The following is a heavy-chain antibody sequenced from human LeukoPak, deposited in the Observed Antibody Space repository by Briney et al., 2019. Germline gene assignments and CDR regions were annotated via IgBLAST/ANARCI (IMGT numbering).Heavy chain of an antibody. CDR3: ARDRQSIAAAGTPDY. J-gene: IGHJ4*02. V-gene: IGHV7-4-1*02. D-gene: IGHD6-13*01. CDR1: GYTHTSYA. CDR2: INTNTGNP. Sequence: ASVKVSRKSSGYTHTSYAMNWVRQAPGQGREWVGWINTNTGNPTYAQGFTGRFAFSLDTSVSTAYLQISSLKAEDTAVYYCARDRQSIAAAGTPDYWGQGTLVTVSS.